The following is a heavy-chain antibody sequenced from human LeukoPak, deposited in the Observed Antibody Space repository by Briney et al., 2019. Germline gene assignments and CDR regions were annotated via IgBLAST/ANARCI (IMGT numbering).Heavy chain of an antibody. CDR2: IYDGGVT. CDR1: GGSVSTSY. CDR3: ARGYSPDYFDY. V-gene: IGHV4-59*02. D-gene: IGHD6-13*01. Sequence: SETLSLTRTVSGGSVSTSYWSWIRQSPGKGLEWIGNIYDGGVTTYKPSLKSRLTIEVDTSKNQFSLNLSSVTAADTAIYFCARGYSPDYFDYWGQGTLVTVSS. J-gene: IGHJ4*02.